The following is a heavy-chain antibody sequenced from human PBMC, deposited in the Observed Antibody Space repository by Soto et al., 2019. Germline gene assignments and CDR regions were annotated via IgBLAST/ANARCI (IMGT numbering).Heavy chain of an antibody. D-gene: IGHD2-15*01. CDR3: ARGYYSGGRCFKYNYHGIDV. CDR2: IIPVFGTV. CDR1: GGTVSSYA. V-gene: IGHV1-69*12. Sequence: QVQLVQSGAEVKKPGSSVKVSCKASGGTVSSYAISWVRQAPGQGLEWMGGIIPVFGTVNYAQKLQGRVTIPADESTSTAYMELSSLRSEDTAVYYCARGYYSGGRCFKYNYHGIDVLGQGTTVNVSS. J-gene: IGHJ6*02.